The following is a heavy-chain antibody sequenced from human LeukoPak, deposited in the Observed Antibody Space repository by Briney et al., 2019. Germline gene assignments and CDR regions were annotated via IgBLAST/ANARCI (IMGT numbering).Heavy chain of an antibody. J-gene: IGHJ4*02. V-gene: IGHV3-30-3*01. CDR3: AKVKYSSGTTYYFDY. D-gene: IGHD6-19*01. Sequence: GGSLRLSCAASGFTFSSYAMHWVRQAPGKGLEWVAVISYDGSNKYYADSVKGRFTISRDNSKNTLYLQMSSLRAEDTAVYYCAKVKYSSGTTYYFDYWGQGTLVTVSS. CDR1: GFTFSSYA. CDR2: ISYDGSNK.